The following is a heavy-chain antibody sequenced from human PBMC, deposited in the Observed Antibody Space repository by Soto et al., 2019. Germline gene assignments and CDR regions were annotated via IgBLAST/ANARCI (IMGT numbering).Heavy chain of an antibody. CDR3: AREEGYCGGGSCFRSAFDL. J-gene: IGHJ3*01. CDR2: TFNFDGSL. V-gene: IGHV3-21*01. Sequence: EVQLVESGGRLVKPGGYLRISCAASGLALTTYSIGWVRQAPGKGLEWVSFTFNFDGSLYYADSVKGRFAISRDNAKNSVYLQMNSLRAEDTAVYYCAREEGYCGGGSCFRSAFDLWGQGTVVTVSS. D-gene: IGHD2-15*01. CDR1: GLALTTYS.